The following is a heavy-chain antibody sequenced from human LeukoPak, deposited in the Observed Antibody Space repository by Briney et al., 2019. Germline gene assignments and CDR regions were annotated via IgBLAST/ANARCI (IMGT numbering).Heavy chain of an antibody. J-gene: IGHJ4*02. CDR2: INPNSGGT. CDR1: GYTFTGYY. D-gene: IGHD1-1*01. V-gene: IGHV1-2*02. CDR3: ARGRGTVRRHNTPADVNLSHY. Sequence: ASVKVSCKASGYTFTGYYLHWVRQAPGQGLEWMGWINPNSGGTNYAQIFQDRVTMTRDTSISTVYMELSGLTSDDTAIYYCARGRGTVRRHNTPADVNLSHYWGQGTLVTVSS.